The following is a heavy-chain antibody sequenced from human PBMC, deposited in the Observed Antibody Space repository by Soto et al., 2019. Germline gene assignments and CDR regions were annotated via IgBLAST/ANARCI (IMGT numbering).Heavy chain of an antibody. CDR3: ARAVGGYCSGGSCFRAAFDI. D-gene: IGHD2-15*01. CDR1: GYTFTGYY. J-gene: IGHJ3*02. V-gene: IGHV1-2*04. CDR2: INPNSGGT. Sequence: QVQLVQSGAEVKKPGASVKVSCKASGYTFTGYYMHWVRQAPGQGLEWMGWINPNSGGTNYAQKFQGWVTMTRDTSISTAYMELSRLRSDDTAVYSCARAVGGYCSGGSCFRAAFDIWGQGTMVTVSS.